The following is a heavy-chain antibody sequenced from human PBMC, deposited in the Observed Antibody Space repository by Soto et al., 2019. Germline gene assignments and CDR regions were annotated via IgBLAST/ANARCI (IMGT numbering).Heavy chain of an antibody. D-gene: IGHD2-2*01. J-gene: IGHJ5*02. Sequence: QVQLQESGPGLVKPSQTLSLTCTVSGGSISSGGYYWSWIRQHPGKGLEWIGYIYYSGSTYYNPSLTSRVTISVDTSQNQFSLKLSSVTAADTAVYYCARVRRYCSSTSCPWFDPWGQGTLVTVSS. CDR3: ARVRRYCSSTSCPWFDP. CDR1: GGSISSGGYY. V-gene: IGHV4-31*03. CDR2: IYYSGST.